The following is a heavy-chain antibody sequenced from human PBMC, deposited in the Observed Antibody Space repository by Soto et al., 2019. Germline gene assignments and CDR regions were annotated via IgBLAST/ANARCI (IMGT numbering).Heavy chain of an antibody. CDR1: GGSISSGGYS. Sequence: SETLSLTCAVSGGSISSGGYSWSWIRQPPGKGLEWIGYIYHSGSTYYNPSLKSRVTISVDRSKNQFSLKLSSVTAADTAVYYCAAYDSSGLGYWGQGTLVTVSS. CDR3: AAYDSSGLGY. D-gene: IGHD3-22*01. V-gene: IGHV4-30-2*01. J-gene: IGHJ4*02. CDR2: IYHSGST.